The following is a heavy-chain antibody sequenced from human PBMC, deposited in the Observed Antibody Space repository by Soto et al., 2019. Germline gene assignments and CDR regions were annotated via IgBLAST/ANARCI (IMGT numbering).Heavy chain of an antibody. J-gene: IGHJ4*02. CDR3: ARDRSQIVVVPAAIDY. CDR1: GFTFSSYS. V-gene: IGHV3-21*01. CDR2: ISSSSSYI. Sequence: GGSLRLSCAASGFTFSSYSMNWVRQAPGKGLEWVSSISSSSSYIYYADSVKGRFTISRDNAKNSLYLQMNSLRAEDTAVYYCARDRSQIVVVPAAIDYWGQGTLVTVSS. D-gene: IGHD2-2*01.